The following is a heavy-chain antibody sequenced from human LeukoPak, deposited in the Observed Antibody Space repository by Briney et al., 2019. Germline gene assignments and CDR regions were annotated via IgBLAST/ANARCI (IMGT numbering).Heavy chain of an antibody. D-gene: IGHD4-17*01. Sequence: PSETLSLTCAVSGYSLSSGYYWGWIRQPPGKGLEWIANIYHSGRTYYNPSLKSRVTISVDTSTNHFSLKLTSVTAADTAVYHCARRGTYGDYIDYWGQGTLVTVSS. V-gene: IGHV4-38-2*01. CDR2: IYHSGRT. CDR1: GYSLSSGYY. J-gene: IGHJ4*02. CDR3: ARRGTYGDYIDY.